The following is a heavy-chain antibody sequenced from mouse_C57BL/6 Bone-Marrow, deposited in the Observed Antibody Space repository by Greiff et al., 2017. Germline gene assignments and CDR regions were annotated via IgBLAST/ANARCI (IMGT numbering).Heavy chain of an antibody. CDR2: ISSGSSTI. Sequence: EVHLVESGGGLVKPGGSLKLSCAASGFTFSDYGMHWVRQAPEKGLEWVAYISSGSSTIYYADTVKGRFTISRDNAKNTLFLQMTSLRSEATAMYYCASKRAMDYWGQGTSVTVSS. CDR1: GFTFSDYG. CDR3: ASKRAMDY. V-gene: IGHV5-17*01. J-gene: IGHJ4*01.